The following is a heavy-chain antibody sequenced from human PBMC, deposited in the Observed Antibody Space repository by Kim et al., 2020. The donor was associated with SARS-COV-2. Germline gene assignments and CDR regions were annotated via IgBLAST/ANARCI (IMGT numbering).Heavy chain of an antibody. V-gene: IGHV3-30*18. J-gene: IGHJ6*03. Sequence: GGSLRLSCAASGFTFSSYGMHWVRQAPGKGLEWVAVISYDGSNKYYADSVKGRFTISRDNSKNTLYLQMNSLRAEDTAVYYCAKDNEKQSPFYYYYMDVWGKGTTVTVSS. CDR1: GFTFSSYG. D-gene: IGHD6-19*01. CDR3: AKDNEKQSPFYYYYMDV. CDR2: ISYDGSNK.